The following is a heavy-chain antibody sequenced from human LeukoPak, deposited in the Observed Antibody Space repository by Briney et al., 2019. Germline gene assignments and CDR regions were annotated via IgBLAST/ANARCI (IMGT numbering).Heavy chain of an antibody. J-gene: IGHJ5*02. CDR3: AKNGRSSMSPNWFDP. Sequence: GGSLRLSCAASGFTFSSYAMSWVRQAPGKGLEWVSAISGSGGSTYYADSVKGRFTISRDNSKDTLYLQMNGLRAEDTAVYYCAKNGRSSMSPNWFDPWGQGTLVTVSS. V-gene: IGHV3-23*01. CDR2: ISGSGGST. CDR1: GFTFSSYA. D-gene: IGHD6-6*01.